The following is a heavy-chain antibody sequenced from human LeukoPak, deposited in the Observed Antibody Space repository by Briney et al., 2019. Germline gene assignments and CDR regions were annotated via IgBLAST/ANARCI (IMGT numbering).Heavy chain of an antibody. Sequence: ASVKVSCKASGGTFSSYAISWVRQAPGRGLEWMGGIIPIFGTANYAQKFQGRVTITTDESTSTAYMGLSSLRSEDTAVYYCARGPALHYDFWSGPRYYYYYYMDVWGKGTTVTVSS. D-gene: IGHD3-3*01. V-gene: IGHV1-69*05. J-gene: IGHJ6*03. CDR1: GGTFSSYA. CDR2: IIPIFGTA. CDR3: ARGPALHYDFWSGPRYYYYYYMDV.